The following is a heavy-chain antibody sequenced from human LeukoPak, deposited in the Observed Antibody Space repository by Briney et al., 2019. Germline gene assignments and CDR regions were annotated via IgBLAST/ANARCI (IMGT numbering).Heavy chain of an antibody. CDR2: TYYRSKLRN. D-gene: IGHD3-22*01. Sequence: SQTLSLTCAISGDSVSSNSASWNWIRQSPSRGLEWLGRTYYRSKLRNDYAVSVKSRITISPDTSKNQFSLQLNSVTPEDTAVYHCARDLRLGYYDSSGFFNRFDPWGQGTLVTVSS. J-gene: IGHJ5*02. CDR1: GDSVSSNSAS. V-gene: IGHV6-1*01. CDR3: ARDLRLGYYDSSGFFNRFDP.